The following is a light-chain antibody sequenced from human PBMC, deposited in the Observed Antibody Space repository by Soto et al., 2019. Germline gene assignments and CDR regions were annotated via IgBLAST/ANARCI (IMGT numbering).Light chain of an antibody. V-gene: IGKV2-28*01. Sequence: DIVMTQSPLSLPVTPGEPASISCRSSQSLLQTNGYTYLDWYLQKPGQSTQLLIYLTSIRAYGVPDRFSGSGSGTEFTLKISKVEAEDVGVYYCMQSLQTPPWTFGPGTKVDIK. J-gene: IGKJ1*01. CDR2: LTS. CDR3: MQSLQTPPWT. CDR1: QSLLQTNGYTY.